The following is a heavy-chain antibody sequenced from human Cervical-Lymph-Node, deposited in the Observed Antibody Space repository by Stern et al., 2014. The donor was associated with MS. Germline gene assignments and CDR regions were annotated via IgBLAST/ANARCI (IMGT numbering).Heavy chain of an antibody. J-gene: IGHJ4*02. CDR3: GTGSHYDY. D-gene: IGHD7-27*01. CDR2: IKEDGSEK. Sequence: EVQLVESGGGLVQPGGSLRLSCAASVLTFNAYWMTWVRQAPGKGLEWVANIKEDGSEKYYVDSVKGRFTISRDNAKDSLYLQMSSLRAEDTAVYYCGTGSHYDYWGQGTLVTVSS. V-gene: IGHV3-7*01. CDR1: VLTFNAYW.